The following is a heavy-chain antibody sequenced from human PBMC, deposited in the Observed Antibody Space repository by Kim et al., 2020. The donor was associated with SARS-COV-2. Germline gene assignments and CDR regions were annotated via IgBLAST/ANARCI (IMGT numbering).Heavy chain of an antibody. CDR2: IWFDGSNA. CDR1: GFTFKNYG. D-gene: IGHD7-27*01. V-gene: IGHV3-33*06. Sequence: GGSLRLSCTTSGFTFKNYGMHWVPQAPGKGLEWVAVIWFDGSNAFYEDSVKGRFTISRDNSKNILYLHMNSLRAEDTAVYYCAKAGSVGTYYYYGLDVWGQGTTVTVSS. CDR3: AKAGSVGTYYYYGLDV. J-gene: IGHJ6*02.